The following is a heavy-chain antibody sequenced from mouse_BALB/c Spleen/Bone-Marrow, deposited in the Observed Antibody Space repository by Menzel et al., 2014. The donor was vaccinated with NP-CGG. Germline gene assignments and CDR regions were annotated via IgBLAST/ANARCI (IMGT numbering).Heavy chain of an antibody. CDR3: ARSGKGAMDY. CDR1: GYVFSAYW. D-gene: IGHD2-1*01. CDR2: IYPGDGDT. J-gene: IGHJ4*01. V-gene: IGHV1-80*01. Sequence: VQLVESGAELVRSGSSVKISCKASGYVFSAYWMNWVKQRPGQGLERIGQIYPGDGDTNYNGKFKDKVILTADKSSSTAYMQLSSLTSEDSAVYFCARSGKGAMDYWGQGTSVTVSS.